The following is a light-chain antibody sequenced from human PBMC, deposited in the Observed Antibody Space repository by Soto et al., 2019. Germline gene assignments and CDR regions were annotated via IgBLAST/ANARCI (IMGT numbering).Light chain of an antibody. V-gene: IGKV3-20*01. Sequence: EIVLTQSPATLSLSPGETATLSCRASQSISRYLAWYQQKPGQAPRLLIYGASSRATGIPDRFSGSGSGTDFTLTISRLEPEDFAVYYCQQYGSSQWTFGQGTKVDIK. CDR3: QQYGSSQWT. CDR1: QSISRY. J-gene: IGKJ1*01. CDR2: GAS.